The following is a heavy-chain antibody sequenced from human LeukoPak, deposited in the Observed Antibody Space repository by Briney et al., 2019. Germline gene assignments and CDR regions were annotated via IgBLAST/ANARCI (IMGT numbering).Heavy chain of an antibody. CDR1: GFTFSGCA. Sequence: QSGGSLRLSCVASGFTFSGCAVHWVRQAPGKGLEWVGRIGSKAFNYATVYAASVEGRFTISRDDSKGTAFLQMNSLKTEDTAVYYCTRHLDGIAAYDYWGQGSLVTVAS. J-gene: IGHJ4*02. D-gene: IGHD6-13*01. V-gene: IGHV3-73*01. CDR2: IGSKAFNYAT. CDR3: TRHLDGIAAYDY.